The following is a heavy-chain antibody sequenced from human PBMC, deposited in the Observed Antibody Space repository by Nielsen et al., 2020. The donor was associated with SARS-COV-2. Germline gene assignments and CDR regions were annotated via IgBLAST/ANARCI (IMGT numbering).Heavy chain of an antibody. CDR1: GSTFSTNG. CDR3: AKDWTAIVVVPSGGVDY. Sequence: GGSLRLSCAASGSTFSTNGMHWVRQAPGKGLEWVAAISYDGSNKYYVDSVKGRFTISRDNSKNTLYLQMSSLREEDTAVYYCAKDWTAIVVVPSGGVDYWGQGTLVTVSS. CDR2: ISYDGSNK. V-gene: IGHV3-30*18. D-gene: IGHD2-15*01. J-gene: IGHJ4*02.